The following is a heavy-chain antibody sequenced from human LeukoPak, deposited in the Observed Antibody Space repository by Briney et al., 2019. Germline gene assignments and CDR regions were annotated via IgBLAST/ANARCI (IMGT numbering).Heavy chain of an antibody. CDR1: GGSISSSSYY. V-gene: IGHV4-39*07. CDR3: ARESFRRDGFAGYFDY. D-gene: IGHD5-24*01. Sequence: SETLSLTCTVSGGSISSSSYYWGCIHQPPGKGLECIGSIYYSGSTYYNPSLKSRVTISVDTSKNQFSLKLSSVTAADTAVYYCARESFRRDGFAGYFDYWGQGTLVTVSS. CDR2: IYYSGST. J-gene: IGHJ4*02.